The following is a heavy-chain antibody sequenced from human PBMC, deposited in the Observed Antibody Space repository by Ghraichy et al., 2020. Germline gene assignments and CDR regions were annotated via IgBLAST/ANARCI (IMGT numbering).Heavy chain of an antibody. J-gene: IGHJ1*01. Sequence: SQTLSLTCTVSNSSITTYYWTWIRQPPGKGLQWIGYIYHTGTTNYNPSLKSRVTMSFDTSKNQFSLKLISVTAADTAVYYCAGVRVGFVSSGRYDEYFRPWGHGTLVTVSS. D-gene: IGHD3-22*01. V-gene: IGHV4-59*01. CDR3: AGVRVGFVSSGRYDEYFRP. CDR1: NSSITTYY. CDR2: IYHTGTT.